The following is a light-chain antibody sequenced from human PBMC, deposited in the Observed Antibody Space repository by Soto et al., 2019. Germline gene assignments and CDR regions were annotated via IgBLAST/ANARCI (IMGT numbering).Light chain of an antibody. CDR2: DAS. CDR3: QQYNSYSPWT. Sequence: DIQMTQSPSTLPASIGDRVTITCRASQSVNSWLAWYQQKPGKAPKLLIYDASSLESGVPSRFSGIRSGTEFTLTISSLQPDDFATYYCQQYNSYSPWTFGQGTKVDIK. J-gene: IGKJ1*01. V-gene: IGKV1-5*01. CDR1: QSVNSW.